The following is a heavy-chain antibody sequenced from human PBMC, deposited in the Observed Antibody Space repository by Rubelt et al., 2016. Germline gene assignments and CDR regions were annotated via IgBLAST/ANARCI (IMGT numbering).Heavy chain of an antibody. CDR3: ARGIVPAAIMVFDP. Sequence: QVQLQQWGAGLLKPSETLSLTCAVYGGSFSGYYWSWIRQPPGKGLEWIGEINHSGSTNYNPSLKSRVTISVDTSKNQFSLKLGSVTAADTAVYYCARGIVPAAIMVFDPWGQGTLVTVSS. CDR1: GGSFSGYY. CDR2: INHSGST. V-gene: IGHV4-34*01. J-gene: IGHJ5*02. D-gene: IGHD2-2*02.